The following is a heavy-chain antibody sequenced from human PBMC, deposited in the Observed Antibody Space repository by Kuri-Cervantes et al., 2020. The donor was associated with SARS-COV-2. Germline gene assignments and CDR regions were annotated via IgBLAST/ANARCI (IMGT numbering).Heavy chain of an antibody. CDR3: ARLELRYYDILTGQYYYYGMDV. CDR2: IKSKTDGGTT. V-gene: IGHV3-15*07. Sequence: GGSLRLSCAASGFTFSNAWMNWVRQAPGKGLEWVGRIKSKTDGGTTDYAAPVKGRFTISRDDSKNTLYLQMNSLKTEDTAVYYCARLELRYYDILTGQYYYYGMDVWGQGTTVTVSS. J-gene: IGHJ6*02. CDR1: GFTFSNAW. D-gene: IGHD3-9*01.